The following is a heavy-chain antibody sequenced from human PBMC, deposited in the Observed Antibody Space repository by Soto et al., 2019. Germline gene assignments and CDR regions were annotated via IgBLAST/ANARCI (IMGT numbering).Heavy chain of an antibody. CDR3: ARGRYYYDSSGYYYPYYYYYGMDV. D-gene: IGHD3-22*01. CDR2: INHSGST. V-gene: IGHV4-34*01. J-gene: IGHJ6*02. Sequence: AETLSLTCAVYGGSFSGYYWSWIRQPPGKGLEWIGEINHSGSTNYNPSLKSRVTISVDTSKNQFSLKLSSVTAADTAVYYCARGRYYYDSSGYYYPYYYYYGMDVWGQGTTVTVSS. CDR1: GGSFSGYY.